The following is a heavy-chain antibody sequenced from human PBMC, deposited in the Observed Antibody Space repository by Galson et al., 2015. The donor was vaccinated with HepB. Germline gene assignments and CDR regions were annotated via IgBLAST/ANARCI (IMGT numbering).Heavy chain of an antibody. J-gene: IGHJ4*02. Sequence: SLRLSCAASGFTFSSFGMHWVRQAPGKGLEWVAVISYDGSNKHYADSVKGRLSISRDNSKNTLYLQMNSLRAEDTAVYSCAKDRLWSFHGDLLDYWGQGTLVTVSS. D-gene: IGHD3-10*01. CDR2: ISYDGSNK. CDR3: AKDRLWSFHGDLLDY. V-gene: IGHV3-30*18. CDR1: GFTFSSFG.